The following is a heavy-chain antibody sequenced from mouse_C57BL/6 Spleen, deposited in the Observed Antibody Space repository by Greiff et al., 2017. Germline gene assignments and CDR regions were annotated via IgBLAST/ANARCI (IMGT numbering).Heavy chain of an antibody. V-gene: IGHV1-64*01. CDR3: SRLGRGAMDY. D-gene: IGHD4-1*01. Sequence: QVQLQQPGAELVKPGASVKLSCKASGYTFTSYWMHWVKQRPGQGLEWIGMIHPNSGSTNYNEKFKSKATLTVDKSSSTAYMQLSSLTSEDSAVYYCSRLGRGAMDYWGQGTSVTVSS. CDR1: GYTFTSYW. CDR2: IHPNSGST. J-gene: IGHJ4*01.